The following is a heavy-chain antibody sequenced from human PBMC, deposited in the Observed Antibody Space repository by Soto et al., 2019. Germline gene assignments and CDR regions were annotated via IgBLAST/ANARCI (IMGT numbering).Heavy chain of an antibody. D-gene: IGHD6-19*01. CDR1: GYTFTNYG. Sequence: RASVNVSCKASGYTFTNYGFSWVRQAPGQGLEWMGWISVYNGNTNYAQKLQGRVTMTTDTATSTAYMELRSLRSDDTAVYYCARRPSGIVVAGRYAFDIWGQGTMVTVS. J-gene: IGHJ3*02. V-gene: IGHV1-18*04. CDR3: ARRPSGIVVAGRYAFDI. CDR2: ISVYNGNT.